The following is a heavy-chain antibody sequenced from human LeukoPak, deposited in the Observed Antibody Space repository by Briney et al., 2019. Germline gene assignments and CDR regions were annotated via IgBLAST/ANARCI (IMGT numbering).Heavy chain of an antibody. V-gene: IGHV4-39*01. J-gene: IGHJ4*02. CDR3: ARQSDYGCDY. Sequence: PSETLSLTCTVSSGSISSNSYYWGWIRQPPGKGLEWIASFYFSGSTYYNPSLKSRVTIYVHTSKNQVSLNLNSVTAADTAVYYCARQSDYGCDYWGQGTLVTVSS. CDR1: SGSISSNSYY. D-gene: IGHD4-17*01. CDR2: FYFSGST.